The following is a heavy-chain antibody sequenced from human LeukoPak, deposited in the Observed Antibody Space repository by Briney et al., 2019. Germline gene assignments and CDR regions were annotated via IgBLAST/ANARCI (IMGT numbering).Heavy chain of an antibody. CDR2: INHSGST. CDR3: ARVYYGSGSYYKKGNFFDY. V-gene: IGHV4-34*01. CDR1: GGSFSGYY. J-gene: IGHJ4*02. D-gene: IGHD3-10*01. Sequence: SETLSLTCAVYGGSFSGYYWSWIRQPPGKGLEWFGEINHSGSTNYNPSLKSRVTISVDTSKNQFSLKLSSVTAADTAVYYCARVYYGSGSYYKKGNFFDYWGQGTLVTVSS.